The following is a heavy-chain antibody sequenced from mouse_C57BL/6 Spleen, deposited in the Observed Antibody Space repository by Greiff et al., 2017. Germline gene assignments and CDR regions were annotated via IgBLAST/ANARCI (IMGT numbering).Heavy chain of an antibody. V-gene: IGHV7-3*01. D-gene: IGHD1-1*01. Sequence: EVQRVESGGGLVQPGGSLSLSCAASGFTFTDYYMSWVRQPPGKALEWLGFIRHKANGYTTEYSASVKGRFTISTDNSQSILYLQMNALRAEDSATYYCASLDGSSCGAMDYWGQGTSVTVSA. CDR1: GFTFTDYY. J-gene: IGHJ4*01. CDR2: IRHKANGYTT. CDR3: ASLDGSSCGAMDY.